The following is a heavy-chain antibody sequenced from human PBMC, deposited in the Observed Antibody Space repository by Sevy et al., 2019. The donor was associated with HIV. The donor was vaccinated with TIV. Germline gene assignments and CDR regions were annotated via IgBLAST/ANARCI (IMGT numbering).Heavy chain of an antibody. V-gene: IGHV3-48*02. Sequence: GGSLRLSXAASGFTXXXYTMNWVRQAPGKGLEWISYISSSRTTIYYADSVKGRFTISRDNAKNSLYLQMNSLRDEDTAVYYCXRXXSXXXXXXXWGXXXLVTVSS. CDR3: XRXXSXXXXXXX. J-gene: IGHJ4*01. CDR2: ISSSRTTI. CDR1: GFTXXXYT.